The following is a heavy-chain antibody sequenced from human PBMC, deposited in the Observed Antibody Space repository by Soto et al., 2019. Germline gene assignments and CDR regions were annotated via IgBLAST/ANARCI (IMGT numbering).Heavy chain of an antibody. V-gene: IGHV3-7*01. CDR3: ARDRSEYCAPHCYPDFDL. CDR1: GFTFSSYW. J-gene: IGHJ2*01. Sequence: EVQLVESGGGLVQPGGSLRLSCEASGFTFSSYWMTWVRQAPGKGLEWVANIKHDGSEKFYVDSVKGRFTISRDNAKKSLYLQMNSLRVEDTAVFYCARDRSEYCAPHCYPDFDLWGRGTLVTVSS. D-gene: IGHD2-21*01. CDR2: IKHDGSEK.